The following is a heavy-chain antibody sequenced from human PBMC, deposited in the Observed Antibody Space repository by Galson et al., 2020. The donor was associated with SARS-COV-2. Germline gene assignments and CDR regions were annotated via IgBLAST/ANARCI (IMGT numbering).Heavy chain of an antibody. V-gene: IGHV4-61*02. CDR3: ARGLYEESGNFAY. CDR1: GGSISSGRYY. CDR2: IYTSGTT. J-gene: IGHJ4*02. Sequence: PSEPLSLTCTVSGGSISSGRYYWSWTRQPPGKGLERSGRIYTSGTTNYSPSLKSRVTISLDTSKNQFSLNLSSVTAADTAVYYCARGLYEESGNFAYWGKGTLVTVSS. D-gene: IGHD5-12*01.